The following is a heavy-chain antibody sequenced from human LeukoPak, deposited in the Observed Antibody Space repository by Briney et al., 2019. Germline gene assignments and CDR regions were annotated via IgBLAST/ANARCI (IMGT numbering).Heavy chain of an antibody. D-gene: IGHD3-10*01. CDR3: ARDRPEYYGGFDY. J-gene: IGHJ4*02. Sequence: ASVKVSCKASVYTLTTYGISWVRQARGRGLDWMGGMIPIFGTANYAQKFQGRVTITADESTSTAYMELSSLRSEDTAGYYCARDRPEYYGGFDYWGQGTLVTVSS. V-gene: IGHV1-69*13. CDR2: MIPIFGTA. CDR1: VYTLTTYG.